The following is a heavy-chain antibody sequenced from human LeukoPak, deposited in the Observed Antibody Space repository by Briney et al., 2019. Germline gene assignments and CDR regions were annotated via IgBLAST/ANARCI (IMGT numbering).Heavy chain of an antibody. J-gene: IGHJ5*02. D-gene: IGHD6-19*01. CDR3: AKDLGYSSGWDL. CDR2: IRYDGSNK. CDR1: GFTFRGNG. V-gene: IGHV3-30*02. Sequence: GRSLRLSCAASGFTFRGNGMHWVRQAPGKGLEWVAFIRYDGSNKYYADSVKGRFTISRDNSKNTLYLQMNSLRAEDTAVYYCAKDLGYSSGWDLWGQGTLVTVSS.